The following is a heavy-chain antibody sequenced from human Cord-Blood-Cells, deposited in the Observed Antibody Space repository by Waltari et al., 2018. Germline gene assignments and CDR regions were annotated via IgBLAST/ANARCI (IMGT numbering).Heavy chain of an antibody. D-gene: IGHD6-13*01. Sequence: EVQLVASGGGLIQPGGSLRLPCAASGFTVRSHYMSWVSQAPGKGLEWVSVIYSGGSTYYADSVKGRFTISRDNSKNTLYLQMNSLRAEDTAVYYCARDRAAAGFAFDIWGQGTMVTVSS. CDR3: ARDRAAAGFAFDI. CDR2: IYSGGST. CDR1: GFTVRSHY. V-gene: IGHV3-53*01. J-gene: IGHJ3*02.